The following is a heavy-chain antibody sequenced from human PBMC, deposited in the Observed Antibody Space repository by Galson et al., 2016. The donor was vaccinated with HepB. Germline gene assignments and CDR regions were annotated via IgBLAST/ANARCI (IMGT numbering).Heavy chain of an antibody. CDR3: ASIVGYCTGGGCHFL. V-gene: IGHV4-34*01. D-gene: IGHD2-15*01. CDR1: GGSFSDYY. J-gene: IGHJ3*01. CDR2: INHRGST. Sequence: SETLSLTCAVYGGSFSDYYWIWIRQPPGKGLEWIGEINHRGSTKYNPSLKSRVTISVDTSKNQFSLRLSSVTAADTAVYYCASIVGYCTGGGCHFLWGQGTMVSVSS.